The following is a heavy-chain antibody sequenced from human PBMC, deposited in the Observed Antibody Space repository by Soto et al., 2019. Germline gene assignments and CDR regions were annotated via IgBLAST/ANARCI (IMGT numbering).Heavy chain of an antibody. V-gene: IGHV1-69*01. Sequence: QVQLVQSGAEVKKRGSSVKVSCKASGGTFSTYGLSWVRQAPGQGLEWMGGIIPIFGTTTYAQKFQGRVTITADESTSPTYKELSRPRSEDTAVYFWAREKGFGGAAEFDYWGQGTLLTVSS. D-gene: IGHD3-16*01. CDR1: GGTFSTYG. CDR2: IIPIFGTT. CDR3: AREKGFGGAAEFDY. J-gene: IGHJ4*02.